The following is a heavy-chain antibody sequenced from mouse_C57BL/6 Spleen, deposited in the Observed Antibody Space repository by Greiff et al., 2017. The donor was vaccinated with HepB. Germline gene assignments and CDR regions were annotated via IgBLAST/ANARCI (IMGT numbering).Heavy chain of an antibody. CDR1: GYSITSGYY. Sequence: EVQLVESGPGLVKPSQSLSLTCSVTGYSITSGYYWNWIRQFPGNKLEWMGYISYDGSNNYNPSLKNRISITRDTSKNQFFLKLNSVTTEDTATYYCARESAMDYWGQGTSVTVSS. CDR3: ARESAMDY. J-gene: IGHJ4*01. CDR2: ISYDGSN. V-gene: IGHV3-6*01.